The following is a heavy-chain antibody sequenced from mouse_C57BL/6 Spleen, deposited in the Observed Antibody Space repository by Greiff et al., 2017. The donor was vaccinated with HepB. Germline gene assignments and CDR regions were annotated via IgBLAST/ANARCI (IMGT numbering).Heavy chain of an antibody. CDR1: GYTFTSYW. CDR2: IHPNSGST. D-gene: IGHD1-2*01. V-gene: IGHV1-64*01. Sequence: QVQLQQPGAELVKPGASVKLSCKASGYTFTSYWMHWVKQRPGQGLEWIGMIHPNSGSTNYNEKFKSKATLTVDKSSSTAYMQLSSLTSEDSAVYYCARLRRSGDYFDYWGQGTTLTVSS. CDR3: ARLRRSGDYFDY. J-gene: IGHJ2*01.